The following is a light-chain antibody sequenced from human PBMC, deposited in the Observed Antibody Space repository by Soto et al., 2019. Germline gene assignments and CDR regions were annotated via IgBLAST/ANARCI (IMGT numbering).Light chain of an antibody. CDR3: QQYGTSEII. CDR2: DAD. Sequence: DTVLTHSPGTLSLSPGETASLTCSTSHSVSSTFLAWYQQKPGQAPTLLIYDADTRATGIPDRFSGSGSGTDFTLTISRLEPEDFAVFFCQQYGTSEIIFGQGTRLEIK. J-gene: IGKJ5*01. V-gene: IGKV3-20*01. CDR1: HSVSSTF.